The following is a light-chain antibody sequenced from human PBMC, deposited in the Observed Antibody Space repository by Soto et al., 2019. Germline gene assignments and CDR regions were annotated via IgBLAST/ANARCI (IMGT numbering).Light chain of an antibody. CDR3: QVWDSSTVV. CDR1: NMGSKN. J-gene: IGLJ3*02. V-gene: IGLV3-9*01. CDR2: RDS. Sequence: SYELTQPLSVSVALGQTASITCGGNNMGSKNVHWYQQEPGQAPVRVIYRDSNRPSGIPERFSGSNSGNTATLTISRAQAGDEADYYCQVWDSSTVVFGGGTKLTVL.